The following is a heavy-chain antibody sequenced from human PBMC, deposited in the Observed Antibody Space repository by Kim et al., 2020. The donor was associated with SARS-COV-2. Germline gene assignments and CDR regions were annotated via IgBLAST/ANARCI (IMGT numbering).Heavy chain of an antibody. V-gene: IGHV3-21*01. J-gene: IGHJ6*02. CDR2: YI. CDR3: ARVDGPLDV. Sequence: YIFKADSVQGRFTISRDNAKNSLYLQRHSLRAEDTAVYYCARVDGPLDVWGQGTTVTVSS.